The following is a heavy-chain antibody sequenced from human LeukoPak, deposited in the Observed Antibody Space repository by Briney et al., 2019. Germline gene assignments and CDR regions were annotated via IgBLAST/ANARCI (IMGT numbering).Heavy chain of an antibody. V-gene: IGHV3-74*01. D-gene: IGHD5-24*01. CDR3: CALEQADGFDI. CDR1: GFTFSSYW. Sequence: PGGSLRLSCAASGFTFSSYWMHWVRQTPGKGLVWVSRINSDGSSTSYADSVKGRFTISRDNAKNTLYLQMNSLRAEDTAVYYCCALEQADGFDIWGQGTMVTVSS. J-gene: IGHJ3*02. CDR2: INSDGSST.